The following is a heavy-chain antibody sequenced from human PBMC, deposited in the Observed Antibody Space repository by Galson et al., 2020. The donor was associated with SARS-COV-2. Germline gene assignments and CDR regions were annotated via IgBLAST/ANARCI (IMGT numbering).Heavy chain of an antibody. J-gene: IGHJ3*02. CDR3: VKAAFDI. V-gene: IGHV3-64D*06. Sequence: GGSLRLSCSASGFTFSNYAMHWVRQAPGKGLKYVSAITSNGGSTYYADSVKGRFTISRDNSKNTLYLQMSSLRVEDTAVYYRVKAAFDIWGQGTMVTVSS. CDR1: GFTFSNYA. CDR2: ITSNGGST.